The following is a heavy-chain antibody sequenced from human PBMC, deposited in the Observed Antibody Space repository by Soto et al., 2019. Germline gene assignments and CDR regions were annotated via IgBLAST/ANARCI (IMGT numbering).Heavy chain of an antibody. D-gene: IGHD2-8*02. CDR3: ARDKITGLFDY. CDR1: GGSISSYY. V-gene: IGHV4-59*12. J-gene: IGHJ4*02. CDR2: IYYSGST. Sequence: SETLSLTCTVSGGSISSYYWSWIRQPPGKGLECIGYIYYSGSTNYNPSLKSRVTISVDTSKNQFSLKLTSVTAADTAVYYCARDKITGLFDYWGQGTLVTVSS.